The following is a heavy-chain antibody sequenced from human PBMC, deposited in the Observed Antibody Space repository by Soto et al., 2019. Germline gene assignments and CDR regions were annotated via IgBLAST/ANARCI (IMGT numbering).Heavy chain of an antibody. CDR1: GFTFSNYG. Sequence: GGSLRLSCAASGFTFSNYGMTWVRQAPGKGLEWVSSISGSGGNTYYADSVKGRFTISRDNSKNTLYLQVDSLRVEDTAVYYCAKDCNLAGLYYYDYMDVWGKGTTVTVSS. CDR2: ISGSGGNT. J-gene: IGHJ6*03. CDR3: AKDCNLAGLYYYDYMDV. V-gene: IGHV3-23*01. D-gene: IGHD6-19*01.